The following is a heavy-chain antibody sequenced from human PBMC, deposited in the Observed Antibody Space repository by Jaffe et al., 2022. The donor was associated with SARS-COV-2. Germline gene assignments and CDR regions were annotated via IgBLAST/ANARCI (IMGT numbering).Heavy chain of an antibody. J-gene: IGHJ4*02. D-gene: IGHD3-16*01. CDR1: GFGFGDYG. V-gene: IGHV3-30*18. CDR2: ISKDGNYE. CDR3: AKDQLGFFGYYFEY. Sequence: QVQLVESGGGVVQPGKSLRLSCAASGFGFGDYGIHWVRQAPGKGLEGVAFISKDGNYEDYVDSVKGRFSISRDNAKNTVYLQMNSLKVEDTAVYYCAKDQLGFFGYYFEYWGQGTLVTVSS.